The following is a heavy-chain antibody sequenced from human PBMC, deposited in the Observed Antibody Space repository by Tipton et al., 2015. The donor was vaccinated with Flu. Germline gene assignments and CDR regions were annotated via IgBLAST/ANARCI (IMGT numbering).Heavy chain of an antibody. CDR2: IYASGST. D-gene: IGHD4-23*01. V-gene: IGHV4-61*02. CDR3: ARGATVVTPRVVYFDY. Sequence: LRLSCTVSGGSITSSTDYWSWIRQPAGKGLEWIGRIYASGSTNYNPSLKSRVTISVDTSKNQFSLKLSSVTAADTAVYYCARGATVVTPRVVYFDYWGQGTLVTVSS. J-gene: IGHJ4*02. CDR1: GGSITSSTDY.